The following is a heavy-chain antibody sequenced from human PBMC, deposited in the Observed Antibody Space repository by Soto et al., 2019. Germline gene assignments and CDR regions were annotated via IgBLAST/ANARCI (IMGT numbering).Heavy chain of an antibody. CDR3: AREVYRSLGIWGAFDI. D-gene: IGHD2-8*01. Sequence: GGSLRLSCVASGFTVSSNYMSWVRQAPGKGLEWVSVIYSGGSTYYADSVKGRFTISRDNSKNTLYLQMNSLRAEDTAVYYCAREVYRSLGIWGAFDIWGQGTMVTVSS. CDR2: IYSGGST. J-gene: IGHJ3*02. V-gene: IGHV3-53*01. CDR1: GFTVSSNY.